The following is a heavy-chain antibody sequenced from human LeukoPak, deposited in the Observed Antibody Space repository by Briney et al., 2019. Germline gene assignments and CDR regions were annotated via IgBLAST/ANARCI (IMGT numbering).Heavy chain of an antibody. Sequence: ASVKVSCKASGYTFSSYGISWVRQAPGQGLEWMGWIGGYDGNTKYAQKLQGRVSLTTDSSTSTVYMELRSLRSDDTAVYYCARDDYGEPGWFDPWGQGTLVTVSS. V-gene: IGHV1-18*01. J-gene: IGHJ5*02. CDR1: GYTFSSYG. CDR2: IGGYDGNT. D-gene: IGHD4-17*01. CDR3: ARDDYGEPGWFDP.